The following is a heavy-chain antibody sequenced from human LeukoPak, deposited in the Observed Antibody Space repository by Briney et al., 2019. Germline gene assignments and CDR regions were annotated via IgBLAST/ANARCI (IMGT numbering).Heavy chain of an antibody. CDR3: VRGPYGSGISNWFDP. Sequence: SETLSLTCTVSDGAIAGYSWSWIRQAPGKGLEWIGYIYYSRDTNYNPSLQRRVTVSVDTSKNQFSLRLTSVSAADTAVYYCVRGPYGSGISNWFDPWGQGTQVIVSS. CDR2: IYYSRDT. CDR1: DGAIAGYS. V-gene: IGHV4-59*01. D-gene: IGHD3-10*01. J-gene: IGHJ5*02.